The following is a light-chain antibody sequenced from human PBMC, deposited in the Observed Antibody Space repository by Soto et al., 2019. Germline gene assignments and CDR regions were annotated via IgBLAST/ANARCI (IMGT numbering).Light chain of an antibody. CDR1: RSNIGRNS. CDR3: GAWDGSLIGAV. Sequence: QLVLTQPPSASGTPGQRVTISCSGSRSNIGRNSVSWYKQLPGTAPKLIIYNNNQRPSGVPDRFSGSKSGTSASLAISRLQSEDEADYYCGAWDGSLIGAVFGGGTQLTVL. CDR2: NNN. J-gene: IGLJ7*01. V-gene: IGLV1-44*01.